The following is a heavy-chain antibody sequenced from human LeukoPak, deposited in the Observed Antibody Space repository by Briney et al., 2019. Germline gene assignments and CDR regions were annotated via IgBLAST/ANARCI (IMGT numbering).Heavy chain of an antibody. CDR2: ISSSSSYI. D-gene: IGHD6-13*01. CDR1: GFTFSSYW. CDR3: ATDGGPAYSSSWYLY. J-gene: IGHJ4*02. V-gene: IGHV3-21*01. Sequence: GGSLRLSCAASGFTFSSYWMSWVRQAPGKGLEWVSSISSSSSYIYYADSVKGRFTISRDNAKNSLYLQMNSLRAEDTAVYYCATDGGPAYSSSWYLYWGQGSLVTVSS.